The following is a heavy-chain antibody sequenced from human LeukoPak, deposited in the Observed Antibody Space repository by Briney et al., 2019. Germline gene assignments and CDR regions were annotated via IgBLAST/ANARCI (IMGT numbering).Heavy chain of an antibody. CDR1: GFTVSSNY. V-gene: IGHV3-53*01. CDR3: PKNAYDILGYYYGMDV. CDR2: IYSGGST. Sequence: GGSLRLSCAASGFTVSSNYMSWVRQAPGKGLEWVSVIYSGGSTYYADSVKGRFTISRDNSKNTLYLQMNSLRAEDTAVYFKPKNAYDILGYYYGMDVWGQGTTVTVSS. J-gene: IGHJ6*02. D-gene: IGHD3-9*01.